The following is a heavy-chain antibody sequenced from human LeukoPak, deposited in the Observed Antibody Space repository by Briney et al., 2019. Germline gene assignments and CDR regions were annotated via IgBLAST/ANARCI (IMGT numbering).Heavy chain of an antibody. CDR1: GFTFSSYS. D-gene: IGHD2-2*01. CDR3: ARDCSSTSCHDY. CDR2: ISSSSSYI. J-gene: IGHJ4*02. Sequence: GGSLRLSCATSGFTFSSYSMNWVRQAPGKVLEWVSSISSSSSYIYYADSVKGRFTISRDNAKNSLYLQMNSLRAEDTAVYSCARDCSSTSCHDYWGQGTLVTVSS. V-gene: IGHV3-21*01.